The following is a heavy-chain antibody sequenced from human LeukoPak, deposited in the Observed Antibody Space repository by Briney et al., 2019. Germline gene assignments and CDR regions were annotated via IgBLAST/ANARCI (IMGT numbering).Heavy chain of an antibody. Sequence: PSETLSLTCTVSGGSISSSYWAWIRQPPGKGLEWIGYIYNSGSTNYNPSLKRRVTISVDRSKNQFSLNLRSVTAADTAMYYCARVWSGEDAFDIWGQGTMVTVSS. CDR1: GGSISSSY. CDR2: IYNSGST. J-gene: IGHJ3*02. CDR3: ARVWSGEDAFDI. V-gene: IGHV4-59*01. D-gene: IGHD3-3*01.